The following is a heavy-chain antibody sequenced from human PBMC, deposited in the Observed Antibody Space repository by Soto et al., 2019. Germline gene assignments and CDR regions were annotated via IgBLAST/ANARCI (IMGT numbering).Heavy chain of an antibody. Sequence: SETLSLTCAVYGESFSGHYWSWIRQPPGKGLEGIGEINHSGSTNQNPSLKSRASISVDTSKNQFSLKLGPVTAADTAVYYCARGAVQRDTPDNYCFDSWGQGTLVTVSS. CDR1: GESFSGHY. D-gene: IGHD2-15*01. V-gene: IGHV4-34*04. CDR3: ARGAVQRDTPDNYCFDS. CDR2: INHSGST. J-gene: IGHJ4*02.